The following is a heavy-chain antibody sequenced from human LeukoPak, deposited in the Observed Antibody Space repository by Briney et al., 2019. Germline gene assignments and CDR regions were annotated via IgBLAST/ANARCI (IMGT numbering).Heavy chain of an antibody. D-gene: IGHD3-22*01. CDR2: IWYDGSNK. J-gene: IGHJ4*02. Sequence: QPGGSLRLSCTASGFTFSSYGMHWVRQAPGKELEWVAVIWYDGSNKYYADSVKGRFTISRDNSKNTLYLQMNSLRAEDTAVYYCARDIVYYDSSGYPQYYFDYWGQGTLVTVSS. V-gene: IGHV3-33*01. CDR3: ARDIVYYDSSGYPQYYFDY. CDR1: GFTFSSYG.